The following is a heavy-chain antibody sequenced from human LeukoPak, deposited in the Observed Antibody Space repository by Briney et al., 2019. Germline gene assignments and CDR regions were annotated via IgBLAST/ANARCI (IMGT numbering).Heavy chain of an antibody. J-gene: IGHJ3*02. CDR1: GGSISSGSYY. CDR2: IYYSGST. D-gene: IGHD3-22*01. Sequence: SETLSLTCTVSGGSISSGSYYWGWIRQPPGKGLEWIGSIYYSGSTYYNPSLKSRVTISVDTSKNQFSLKLSSVTAADTAVYYCARAGFWGYYDSSGYYYFHDAFDIWGQGTMVTVSS. CDR3: ARAGFWGYYDSSGYYYFHDAFDI. V-gene: IGHV4-39*07.